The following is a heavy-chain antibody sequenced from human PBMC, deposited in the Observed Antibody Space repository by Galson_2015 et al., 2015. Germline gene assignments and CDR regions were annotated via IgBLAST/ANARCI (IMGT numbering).Heavy chain of an antibody. V-gene: IGHV5-51*03. CDR2: IYPGDSDT. CDR1: GSSFTSYW. D-gene: IGHD2-2*01. Sequence: QSGAEVKKPGESLKISCKGSGSSFTSYWIGWVRQMPGKGLEWMGIIYPGDSDTRYSPSFQGQVTISADKSISTAYLQWSSLKASDTAMYYCARLGDIVVVPAARYGMDVWGQGTTVTVSS. J-gene: IGHJ6*02. CDR3: ARLGDIVVVPAARYGMDV.